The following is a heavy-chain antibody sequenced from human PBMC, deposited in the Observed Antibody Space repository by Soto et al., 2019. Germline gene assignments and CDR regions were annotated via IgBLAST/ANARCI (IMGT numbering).Heavy chain of an antibody. V-gene: IGHV3-30*04. D-gene: IGHD2-21*02. CDR2: ISSDGRNK. CDR1: GFIFSSYA. Sequence: QVQLVESGGGVVQPGRSLRLSCAASGFIFSSYAMHWVRQAPGEGLEWVAVISSDGRNKYYADSVKGRFTISRDNSKNTLYLQINSLRAEDTAVYYWARDVTQGWYFDLWGRGTLVTVSS. CDR3: ARDVTQGWYFDL. J-gene: IGHJ2*01.